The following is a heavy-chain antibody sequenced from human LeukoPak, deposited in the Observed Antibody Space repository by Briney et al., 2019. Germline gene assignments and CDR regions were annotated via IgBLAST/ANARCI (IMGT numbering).Heavy chain of an antibody. V-gene: IGHV1-18*01. D-gene: IGHD6-13*01. CDR3: ARVRIGRQQLEAWDY. J-gene: IGHJ4*02. Sequence: GASVKVSCKASGYTFTSYGISWVRQAPGQGLEWMGWISAYNGNTNYAQKLQGRVTMTTDTSTSTAYMELRSLRSDDTAVYYCARVRIGRQQLEAWDYWGQGTLVTVSS. CDR2: ISAYNGNT. CDR1: GYTFTSYG.